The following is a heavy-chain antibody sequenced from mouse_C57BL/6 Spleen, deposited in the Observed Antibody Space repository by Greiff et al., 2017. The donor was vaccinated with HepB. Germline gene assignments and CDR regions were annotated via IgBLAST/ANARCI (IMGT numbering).Heavy chain of an antibody. CDR2: IYPGSGST. V-gene: IGHV1-55*01. CDR1: GYTFTSYW. J-gene: IGHJ3*01. D-gene: IGHD1-1*01. Sequence: QVQLQQPGAELVKPGASVKMSCKASGYTFTSYWITWVKQRPGQGLEWIGDIYPGSGSTNYNEKFKSKATLTVDTSSSTAYMQLSSLTSEDSAVYYCARPYYYGSSFLFAYWGQGTLVTVSA. CDR3: ARPYYYGSSFLFAY.